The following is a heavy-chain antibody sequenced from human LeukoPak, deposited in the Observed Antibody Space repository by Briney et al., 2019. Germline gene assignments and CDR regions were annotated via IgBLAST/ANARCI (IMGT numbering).Heavy chain of an antibody. CDR2: INHSGST. CDR3: ARSRCHLRRLDY. D-gene: IGHD4-17*01. CDR1: GGSFSGYY. J-gene: IGHJ4*02. Sequence: PSETLSLTCAVYGGSFSGYYWSWIRQPPGKGLEWIGEINHSGSTNYNPSLKSRVTISVDTSKNQFSLKLSSVTAADTAVYYRARSRCHLRRLDYWGQGTLVTVSS. V-gene: IGHV4-34*01.